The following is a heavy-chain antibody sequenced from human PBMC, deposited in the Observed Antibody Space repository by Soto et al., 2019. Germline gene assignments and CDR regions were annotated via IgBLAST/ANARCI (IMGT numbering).Heavy chain of an antibody. J-gene: IGHJ6*02. CDR3: AKMTSDSYGRNYGLDV. CDR2: LPYNGASP. D-gene: IGHD5-18*01. V-gene: IGHV3-23*04. CDR1: GFTFSSYS. Sequence: EVQLVESGGGLVKPGGSLRLSCAASGFTFSSYSMNWVRQAPGKGLEWVSALPYNGASPYYADSVKGRFTISRDNSKKTLFLQMNSLRAEDTALYYCAKMTSDSYGRNYGLDVWGQGTTVTVSS.